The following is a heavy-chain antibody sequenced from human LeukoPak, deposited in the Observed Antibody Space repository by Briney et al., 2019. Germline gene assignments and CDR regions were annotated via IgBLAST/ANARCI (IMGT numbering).Heavy chain of an antibody. CDR3: AGTPVYSSSWTGYYFDY. CDR1: GYSISSGYY. CDR2: IYHSGST. J-gene: IGHJ4*02. V-gene: IGHV4-38-2*02. Sequence: SETLSLTCTVSGYSISSGYYWGWIRQPPGKGLEWIGSIYHSGSTYYNPSLKSRVTISVDTSKNQFSLKLSSVTAADTAVYYCAGTPVYSSSWTGYYFDYWGQGTLVTVSS. D-gene: IGHD6-13*01.